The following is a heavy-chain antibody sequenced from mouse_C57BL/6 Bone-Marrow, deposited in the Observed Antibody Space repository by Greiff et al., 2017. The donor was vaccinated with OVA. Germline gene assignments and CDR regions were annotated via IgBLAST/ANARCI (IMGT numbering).Heavy chain of an antibody. D-gene: IGHD2-13*01. CDR1: GYTFTSYW. CDR2: IHPNSGST. Sequence: QVQLQQPGAELVKPGASVKLSCKASGYTFTSYWMHWVKQRPGQGLEWIGMIHPNSGSTNYNEKFKSKATLTVDKSSSTAYMQLSSLTSEDSAVYSCARSPFVTRVYYFDYGGKGPTPTVPS. J-gene: IGHJ2*01. CDR3: ARSPFVTRVYYFDY. V-gene: IGHV1-64*01.